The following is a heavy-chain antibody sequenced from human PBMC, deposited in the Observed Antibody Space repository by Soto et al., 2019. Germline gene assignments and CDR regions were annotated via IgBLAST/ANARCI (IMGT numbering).Heavy chain of an antibody. V-gene: IGHV3-30-3*01. Sequence: QVQLVEFGGGVVQPGRSLRLSCAASGFTFSSYSMHWVRQAPGKGLECVAVISYDGSNKYYADSVKGRFTISRDNSKNTLYLQMNSRSTEDTAVYYSVRDPDYSLYYYYYGMDVRGQGTTVTFSS. J-gene: IGHJ6*02. CDR1: GFTFSSYS. D-gene: IGHD4-4*01. CDR3: VRDPDYSLYYYYYGMDV. CDR2: ISYDGSNK.